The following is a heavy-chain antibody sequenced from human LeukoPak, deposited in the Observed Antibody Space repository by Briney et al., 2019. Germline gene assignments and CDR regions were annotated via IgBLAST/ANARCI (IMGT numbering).Heavy chain of an antibody. Sequence: GGSLRLSCAASGFSFGNYAMSWVRQAPGKGLEWVSAISGASERTYYADSVKGRFTISRDNSKNTLYLQMNSLRAEDTAVYYCAEELPGAFDIWGQGTMVTVSS. CDR1: GFSFGNYA. CDR2: ISGASERT. CDR3: AEELPGAFDI. V-gene: IGHV3-23*01. D-gene: IGHD1-26*01. J-gene: IGHJ3*02.